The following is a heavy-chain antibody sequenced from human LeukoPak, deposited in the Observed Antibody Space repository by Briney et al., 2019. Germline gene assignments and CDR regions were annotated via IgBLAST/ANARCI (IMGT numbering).Heavy chain of an antibody. V-gene: IGHV1-8*03. CDR3: ARGFRGYTYGYPFFDY. CDR1: GYTFTSYD. J-gene: IGHJ4*02. CDR2: MNPNSDNT. Sequence: ASVKVSCKASGYTFTSYDINWVRQATGQGLEWMGWMNPNSDNTGYAQKFQGRVTITRNTSISTAYMELSSLRSEDTAVYYCARGFRGYTYGYPFFDYWGQGTLVTVSS. D-gene: IGHD5-18*01.